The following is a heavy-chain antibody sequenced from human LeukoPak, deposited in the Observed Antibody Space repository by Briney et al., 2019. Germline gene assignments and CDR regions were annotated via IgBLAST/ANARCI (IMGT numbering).Heavy chain of an antibody. J-gene: IGHJ4*02. Sequence: PGGSLRLSCAASGFTFSGYAIHWVRQAPGKGLEWVAVISSDGRDKHHADSVKGRFTISRDNSKNTLYLQTNSLRAEDTAVYYCARDLRHIADYCFDYWGQGTVVTVSS. CDR1: GFTFSGYA. V-gene: IGHV3-30*03. CDR2: ISSDGRDK. CDR3: ARDLRHIADYCFDY. D-gene: IGHD6-13*01.